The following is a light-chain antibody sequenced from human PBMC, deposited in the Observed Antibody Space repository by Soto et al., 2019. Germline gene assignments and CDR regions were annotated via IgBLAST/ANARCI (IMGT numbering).Light chain of an antibody. CDR2: AAS. J-gene: IGKJ4*01. CDR3: QQLRLYPST. Sequence: IQLTQSPSSLSASVGDRVTITCRASQDIAIYLAWYQQTKGEAPKLLIYAASTLYGGVPSRFSGSGSGTDFALTITRLQAEDFETYYCQQLRLYPSTFGGGTKVDIK. CDR1: QDIAIY. V-gene: IGKV1-9*01.